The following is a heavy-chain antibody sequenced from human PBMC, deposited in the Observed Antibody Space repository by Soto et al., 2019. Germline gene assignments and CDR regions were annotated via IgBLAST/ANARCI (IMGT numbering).Heavy chain of an antibody. D-gene: IGHD3-16*01. CDR3: ARFKGTTPAYTFDY. Sequence: SETLSLTCTVSGGSISSYYWSWIRQPPGKGLEWIGYIYYSGNTNYNPSLKSRVTISVDRSKNQFSLKLSSVTAADTAVYYCARFKGTTPAYTFDYWGQGTMATVYS. V-gene: IGHV4-59*01. CDR1: GGSISSYY. CDR2: IYYSGNT. J-gene: IGHJ4*02.